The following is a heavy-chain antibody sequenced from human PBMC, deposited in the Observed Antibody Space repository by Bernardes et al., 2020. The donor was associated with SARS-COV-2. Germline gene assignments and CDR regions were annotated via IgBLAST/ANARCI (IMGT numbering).Heavy chain of an antibody. Sequence: GGSLRLSCVASGFRFNYYRMNWVRQAPGPGPEWVSSIGSSGSYTYYADSVKGRFTTSRDNAKNSVYLQMNSLRAEDTALYFCARDRSLNFDFWGQGTLVNVSS. CDR2: IGSSGSYT. CDR1: GFRFNYYR. D-gene: IGHD1-26*01. CDR3: ARDRSLNFDF. V-gene: IGHV3-21*06. J-gene: IGHJ4*02.